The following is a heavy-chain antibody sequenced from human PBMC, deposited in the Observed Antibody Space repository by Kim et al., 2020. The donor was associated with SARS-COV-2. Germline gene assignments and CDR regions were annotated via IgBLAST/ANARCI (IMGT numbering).Heavy chain of an antibody. D-gene: IGHD2-21*02. J-gene: IGHJ6*02. Sequence: SVKVSCKASGGTFSSYAISWVRQAPGQGLEWMGGIIPIFGTANYAQKFQGRVTITADKSTSTAYMELSSLRSEDTAVYYCAGERRVVTDYYYYGMDVWGQGTTVTVSS. CDR2: IIPIFGTA. CDR3: AGERRVVTDYYYYGMDV. V-gene: IGHV1-69*06. CDR1: GGTFSSYA.